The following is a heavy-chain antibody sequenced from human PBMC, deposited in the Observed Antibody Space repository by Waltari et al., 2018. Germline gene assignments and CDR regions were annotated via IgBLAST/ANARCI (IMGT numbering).Heavy chain of an antibody. V-gene: IGHV3-64*07. CDR3: ARGTFSDAYGDYYYYGMDV. Sequence: EMQLVESGGGLVQPGGSLRLSCAASGFTFSSYAMHWVRQAPGKGLEYVSAISSNGGSTYYADSVKGRFTISRDNSKNTLYLQMGSLRAEDMAVYYCARGTFSDAYGDYYYYGMDVWGQGTTVTVSS. CDR2: ISSNGGST. D-gene: IGHD2-21*01. J-gene: IGHJ6*02. CDR1: GFTFSSYA.